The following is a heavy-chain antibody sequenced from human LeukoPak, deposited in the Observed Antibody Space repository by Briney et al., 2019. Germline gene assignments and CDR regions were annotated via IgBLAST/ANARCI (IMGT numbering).Heavy chain of an antibody. CDR3: ARVVWSSSWFYDY. D-gene: IGHD6-13*01. Sequence: PSETLSLTCTVSGGSISSGSYYWSWIRQPAGKGLEWIGRIYTSGSTNYNPSLKSRVTISVDTSKNQFSLKLSSVTAADTAVYYCARVVWSSSWFYDYWGQGTLVTVSS. J-gene: IGHJ4*02. V-gene: IGHV4-61*02. CDR2: IYTSGST. CDR1: GGSISSGSYY.